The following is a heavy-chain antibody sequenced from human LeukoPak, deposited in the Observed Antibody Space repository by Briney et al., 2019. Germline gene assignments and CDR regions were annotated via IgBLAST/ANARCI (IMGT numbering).Heavy chain of an antibody. D-gene: IGHD3-10*01. V-gene: IGHV2-5*02. CDR2: IYWDDDK. CDR3: SHRPHYGHLDY. Sequence: KESGPTLVKPTQTLTLTCTFSGFSLSTSGVGVGWIRQPPGKALECLALIYWDDDKRYSPSLKSRLTITKDTSKNQVVLTMTNMDPADTATYYCSHRPHYGHLDYWGQGTLVTVSS. J-gene: IGHJ4*02. CDR1: GFSLSTSGVG.